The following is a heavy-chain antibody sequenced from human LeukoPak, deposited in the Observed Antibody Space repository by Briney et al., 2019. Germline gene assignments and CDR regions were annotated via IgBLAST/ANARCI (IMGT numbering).Heavy chain of an antibody. V-gene: IGHV3-74*01. D-gene: IGHD5-18*01. CDR2: NNSDGSST. Sequence: GGSLRLSCAASGFTLSSYLMHWVRPAPGEGLVWVSRNNSDGSSTSYAASVKGRFTISRDNAKNTLYLQMNSRRAEDTAVYHCASTRGGIHRIGDWGQGTPVTVS. CDR1: GFTLSSYL. CDR3: ASTRGGIHRIGD. J-gene: IGHJ4*02.